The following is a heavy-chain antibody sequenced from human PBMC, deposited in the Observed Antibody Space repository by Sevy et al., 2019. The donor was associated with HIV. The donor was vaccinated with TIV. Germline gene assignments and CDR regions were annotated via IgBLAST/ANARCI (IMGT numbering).Heavy chain of an antibody. CDR1: GFSFSNSA. D-gene: IGHD3-3*01. V-gene: IGHV3-64D*06. CDR2: ISSDGVST. CDR3: VKDPDYNFWRGDYGMDV. J-gene: IGHJ6*02. Sequence: GGSLRLSCSGSGFSFSNSAMNWVRQTPGKGLQSVSAISSDGVSTYYTDSVRGRFTISRDNSKNTLYLQMSSLRVEDTAVYYCVKDPDYNFWRGDYGMDVWGQGTTVTVSS.